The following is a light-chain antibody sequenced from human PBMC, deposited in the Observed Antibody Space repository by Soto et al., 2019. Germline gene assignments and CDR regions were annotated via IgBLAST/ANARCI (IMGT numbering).Light chain of an antibody. CDR2: DNN. Sequence: QSVLTQPPSVSAAPGQKVTISCSGSSSNIENNAVSWYQQVPGTAPKLFIYDNNKRPSWIPDRFSGAKSGTSASLLITGLQTGDEADFYCGTWASASSAEVFGGGTKLTVL. J-gene: IGLJ2*01. CDR1: SSNIENNA. V-gene: IGLV1-51*01. CDR3: GTWASASSAEV.